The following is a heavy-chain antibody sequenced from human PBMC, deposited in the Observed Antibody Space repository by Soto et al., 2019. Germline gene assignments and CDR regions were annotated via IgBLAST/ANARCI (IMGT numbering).Heavy chain of an antibody. CDR1: GFTFSSYG. CDR2: ISYDGSNK. CDR3: AKDWGSYYYGSGSCDY. J-gene: IGHJ4*02. Sequence: QVPLVESGGGVVQPGRSLRLSCAASGFTFSSYGMHWVRQAPGKGLEWVAVISYDGSNKYYADSVKGRFTISRDNXKXTLYLQMNSLRAEDTAVYYCAKDWGSYYYGSGSCDYWGQGTLVTVSS. V-gene: IGHV3-30*18. D-gene: IGHD3-10*01.